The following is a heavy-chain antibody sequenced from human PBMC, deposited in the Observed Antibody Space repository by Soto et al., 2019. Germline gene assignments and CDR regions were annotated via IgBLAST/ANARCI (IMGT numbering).Heavy chain of an antibody. CDR3: TGEVASGY. CDR1: GFTVSTYG. Sequence: QVQLVESGGGVVQPGRSLRLSCAVSGFTVSTYGMHWVRQAPGKGLEWVAVISRDGGTKYYADCVKGRFTISRDNYRNTLFLEMNSLRSDDMAVYYCTGEVASGYWGQGTLVTVSS. J-gene: IGHJ4*02. D-gene: IGHD2-8*02. CDR2: ISRDGGTK. V-gene: IGHV3-30*03.